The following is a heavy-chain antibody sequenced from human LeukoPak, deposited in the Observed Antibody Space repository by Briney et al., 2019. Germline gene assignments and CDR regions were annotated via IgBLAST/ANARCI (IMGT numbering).Heavy chain of an antibody. CDR2: IIPIFGTA. J-gene: IGHJ5*02. CDR3: ARDLGDYGGNYWFDP. Sequence: SVKVSCKASGGTFSSYAISWVRQAPGQGLEWMGGIIPIFGTANYAQKFQGRVTITSDESTSSAYMELSSLRSEDTAVYYCARDLGDYGGNYWFDPWGQGTLVTVSS. V-gene: IGHV1-69*01. D-gene: IGHD4/OR15-4a*01. CDR1: GGTFSSYA.